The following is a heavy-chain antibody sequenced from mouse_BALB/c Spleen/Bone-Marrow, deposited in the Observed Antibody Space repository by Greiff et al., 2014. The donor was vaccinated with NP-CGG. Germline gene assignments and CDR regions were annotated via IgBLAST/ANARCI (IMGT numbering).Heavy chain of an antibody. CDR3: ARERDYDWFAY. CDR1: GFTFSSYA. J-gene: IGHJ3*01. Sequence: EVQLVESGGGLVKPGGSLKLSCAASGFTFSSYAMSWARQTPEKRLEWVASINNGGSTYYPDSVKGRFTISRDNARNILFLQMSSLRSEDTAMYYCARERDYDWFAYWGQGTLVTVSA. CDR2: INNGGST. D-gene: IGHD2-4*01. V-gene: IGHV5-6-5*01.